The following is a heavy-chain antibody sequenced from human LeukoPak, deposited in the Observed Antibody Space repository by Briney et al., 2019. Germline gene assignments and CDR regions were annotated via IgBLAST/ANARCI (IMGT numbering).Heavy chain of an antibody. J-gene: IGHJ3*02. CDR1: GGSISSGNW. Sequence: SETLSLTCAVSGGSISSGNWWSWVRQPPGKGLELIGEIYHSGSTNYNPSLKSRVTISVDKSKNQFSLKLSSVTAADTAVYYCARGGAYESSGYPIWGQGTMVTVSS. V-gene: IGHV4-4*02. D-gene: IGHD3-22*01. CDR2: IYHSGST. CDR3: ARGGAYESSGYPI.